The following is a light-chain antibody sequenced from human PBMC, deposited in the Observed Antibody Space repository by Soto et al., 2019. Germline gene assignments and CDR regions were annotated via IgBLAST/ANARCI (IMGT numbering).Light chain of an antibody. J-gene: IGLJ2*01. CDR2: DVD. Sequence: QSVLTQPASVSGSPGQSITISCTGTSSGVGGYNFVSWYQQHPGKAPRLMIFDVDNRPSGVSTRFSGSKSGNTASLTISGLQAEDEADYYCCSYSGSSTIVVFGGGTKVTVL. CDR1: SSGVGGYNF. CDR3: CSYSGSSTIVV. V-gene: IGLV2-14*03.